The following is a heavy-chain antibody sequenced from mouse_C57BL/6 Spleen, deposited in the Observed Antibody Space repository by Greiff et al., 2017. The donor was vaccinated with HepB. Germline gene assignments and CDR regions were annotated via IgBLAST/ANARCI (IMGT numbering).Heavy chain of an antibody. CDR1: GFNIKNTY. Sequence: EVQGVESVAELVRPGASVKLSCTASGFNIKNTYMHWVKQRPEQGLEWIGRIDPANGNTKYAPKFQGKATITADTSSNTAYLQLSSLTSEDTAIYYCARGYGSSYWWYFDVWGTGTTVTVSS. CDR2: IDPANGNT. V-gene: IGHV14-3*01. CDR3: ARGYGSSYWWYFDV. D-gene: IGHD1-1*01. J-gene: IGHJ1*03.